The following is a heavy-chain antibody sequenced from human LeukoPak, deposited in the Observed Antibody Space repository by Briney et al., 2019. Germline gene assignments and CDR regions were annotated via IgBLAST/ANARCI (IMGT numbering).Heavy chain of an antibody. CDR1: GFTFSNFA. CDR3: ARGPLLWFGELLGYFDY. CDR2: ISGNSRTT. J-gene: IGHJ4*02. D-gene: IGHD3-10*01. Sequence: GGSLRLSCTASGFTFSNFAMDWVRQAPGKGLEWVSYISGNSRTTYYADSVKGRFTISRDNAKNSLYLQMNSLRAEDTAVYYCARGPLLWFGELLGYFDYWGQGTLVTVSS. V-gene: IGHV3-48*04.